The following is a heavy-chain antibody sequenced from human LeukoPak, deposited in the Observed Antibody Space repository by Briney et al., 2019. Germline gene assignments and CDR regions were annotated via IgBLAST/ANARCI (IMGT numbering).Heavy chain of an antibody. J-gene: IGHJ6*02. V-gene: IGHV3-30*18. CDR2: ISYDGSNK. CDR3: AKGSPVVPAATPRDYYYYGMDV. CDR1: GFSFSTYG. D-gene: IGHD2-2*01. Sequence: PGRSLSLSCAASGFSFSTYGIHWVRQAPGKGLEWVAVISYDGSNKYYADSVKGRFTISRDNSKNTLYLQMNSLRAEDTAVYYCAKGSPVVPAATPRDYYYYGMDVWGQGTTVTVSS.